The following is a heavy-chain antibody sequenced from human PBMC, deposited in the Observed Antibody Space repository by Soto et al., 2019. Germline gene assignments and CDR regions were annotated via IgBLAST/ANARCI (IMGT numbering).Heavy chain of an antibody. D-gene: IGHD2-15*01. J-gene: IGHJ1*01. Sequence: ASVKVSCKASGYIFTAYSMHWVRQAPGQGLEWMGVVNPSGGSTNYAQKFQGRITMTRDTSTSTVYMDLSSLTSEVTAEYYCARDENCGDGSGYYEYFQRWGQGTLVTVSS. CDR1: GYIFTAYS. CDR2: VNPSGGST. CDR3: ARDENCGDGSGYYEYFQR. V-gene: IGHV1-46*01.